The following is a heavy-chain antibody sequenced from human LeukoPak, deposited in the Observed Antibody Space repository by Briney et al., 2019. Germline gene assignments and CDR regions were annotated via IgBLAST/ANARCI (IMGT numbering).Heavy chain of an antibody. J-gene: IGHJ4*02. CDR2: ISSSSSYI. CDR1: GFTFSSYS. CDR3: ARDSGVVAAITSYFDY. Sequence: PGGSLRISCAASGFTFSSYSMTWVRQAPGKGLEWVSSISSSSSYIYYADSVKGRFTISRDNAKNSLYLQMNSLRAEDTAVYYCARDSGVVAAITSYFDYWGQGTLVTVSS. D-gene: IGHD2-15*01. V-gene: IGHV3-21*01.